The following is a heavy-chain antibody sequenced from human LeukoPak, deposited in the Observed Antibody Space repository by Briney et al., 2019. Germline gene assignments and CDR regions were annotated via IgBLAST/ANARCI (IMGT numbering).Heavy chain of an antibody. D-gene: IGHD1-26*01. J-gene: IGHJ5*02. V-gene: IGHV1-69*04. CDR1: GGTFSSYA. CDR3: ARDPGLPLLVGSGGWFDP. CDR2: IIPILGIA. Sequence: ASVKVSCKASGGTFSSYAISWVRQAPGQGLEWMGRIIPILGIANYAQKFQGRVTITADKSTSTAYMELSSLRSEDTAVYYCARDPGLPLLVGSGGWFDPWGQGTLVTVSS.